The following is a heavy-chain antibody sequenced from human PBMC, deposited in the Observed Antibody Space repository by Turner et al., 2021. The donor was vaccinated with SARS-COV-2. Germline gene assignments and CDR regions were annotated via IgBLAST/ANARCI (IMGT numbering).Heavy chain of an antibody. CDR1: GFTFSSYS. CDR2: ISSSSSTI. CDR3: ARDLGSIAVAN. Sequence: EVQLVEFGGGLLQPGGSLMLSCAASGFTFSSYSMNWVCQAPGKGLEWVSYISSSSSTIYYADSVKGRFTISRDNAKNSLYLQMNSLRAEDTAVYYCARDLGSIAVANWGQGTLVTVSS. V-gene: IGHV3-48*01. J-gene: IGHJ4*02. D-gene: IGHD6-19*01.